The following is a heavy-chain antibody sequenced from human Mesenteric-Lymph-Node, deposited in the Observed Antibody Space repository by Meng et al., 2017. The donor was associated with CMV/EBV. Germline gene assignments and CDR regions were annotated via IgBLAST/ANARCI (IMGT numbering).Heavy chain of an antibody. CDR3: ARGDNSGWPIFDY. CDR1: GFTVSSNY. Sequence: GGSLRLSCAASGFTVSSNYMSWVRQAPGKGLEWVSVIYSGGITYYADSVKGRFTISRDNSKNTLYLQMNSLRAEDTAVYYCARGDNSGWPIFDYWGQGTLVTVSS. CDR2: IYSGGIT. J-gene: IGHJ4*02. D-gene: IGHD6-25*01. V-gene: IGHV3-53*01.